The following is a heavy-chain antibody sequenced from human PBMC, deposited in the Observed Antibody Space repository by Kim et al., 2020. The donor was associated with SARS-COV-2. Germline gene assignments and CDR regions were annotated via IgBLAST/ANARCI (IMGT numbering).Heavy chain of an antibody. J-gene: IGHJ2*01. Sequence: SETLSLICTVSGYSVRSPFYWGWMRQSPGKGLEWIGSIHLDGTTFYNPSLEGRVTMSMDTSNNQFFLNLYSVTAADTTLYYCARDIFGFDLWGRGTLVTVSS. V-gene: IGHV4-38-2*02. CDR3: ARDIFGFDL. D-gene: IGHD3-10*02. CDR1: GYSVRSPFY. CDR2: IHLDGTT.